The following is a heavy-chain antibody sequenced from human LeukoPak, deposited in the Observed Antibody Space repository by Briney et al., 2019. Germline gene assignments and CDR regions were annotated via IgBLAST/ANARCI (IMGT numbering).Heavy chain of an antibody. J-gene: IGHJ4*02. V-gene: IGHV4-59*08. D-gene: IGHD6-13*01. Sequence: PSETLSLTCTVSGGSISSYYWSWIRQPPGKGLEWIGYIYYSGSTNYNPSLKSRVTISVDTSKNQFSLKLSSVTAADTAVYYCARSSSWASPAYFDYWGQGTLVTVSS. CDR1: GGSISSYY. CDR2: IYYSGST. CDR3: ARSSSWASPAYFDY.